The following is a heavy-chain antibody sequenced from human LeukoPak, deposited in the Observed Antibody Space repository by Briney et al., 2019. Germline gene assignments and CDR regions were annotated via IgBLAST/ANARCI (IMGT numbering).Heavy chain of an antibody. CDR3: ASGRYDSNGYYQYYLDY. Sequence: GGSLRLSCAASGFIVSSNYMSWVRQAPGKGLEWFSIIYSSGSTYYADSVKGRFTISRDNSKNTLFLQMNSLRAEDTAVYYCASGRYDSNGYYQYYLDYWGQGTLVTVSS. CDR1: GFIVSSNY. J-gene: IGHJ4*02. D-gene: IGHD3-22*01. V-gene: IGHV3-53*01. CDR2: IYSSGST.